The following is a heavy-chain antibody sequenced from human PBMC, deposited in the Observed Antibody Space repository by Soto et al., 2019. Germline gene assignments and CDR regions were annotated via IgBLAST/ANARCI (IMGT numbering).Heavy chain of an antibody. CDR2: IYWDDDK. V-gene: IGHV2-5*02. CDR3: AHHSSSWGYFDY. J-gene: IGHJ4*02. D-gene: IGHD6-13*01. CDR1: GFSLSTSGVG. Sequence: QITLKESGPTLVKPTQTLTLTCTFSGFSLSTSGVGVGWIRQPPGKALEWLALIYWDDDKRYSPSLKSRLTLTKDTSKNQVVLTMTNMDPVDTATYCCAHHSSSWGYFDYWGQGTLVTVSS.